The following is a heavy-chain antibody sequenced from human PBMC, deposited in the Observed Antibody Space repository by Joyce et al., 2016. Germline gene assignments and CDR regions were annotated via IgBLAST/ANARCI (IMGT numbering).Heavy chain of an antibody. CDR2: LNPNSGVT. Sequence: QVQLVQSGAEVKKPGASVRVSCKTSGYTFTDFYLHWVRQAPGQGLEWVGWLNPNSGVTKYAQKFQDRVTMTRDTSFNTAHMELSRLKSDDTAVYYCARVFTRTNWGDDFYYMDVWGKGTTVRVSS. CDR1: GYTFTDFY. J-gene: IGHJ6*03. V-gene: IGHV1-2*02. D-gene: IGHD7-27*01. CDR3: ARVFTRTNWGDDFYYMDV.